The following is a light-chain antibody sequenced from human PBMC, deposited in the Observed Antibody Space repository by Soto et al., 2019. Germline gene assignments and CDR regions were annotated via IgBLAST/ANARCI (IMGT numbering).Light chain of an antibody. CDR1: QSVLYNSNNKYY. CDR2: GAF. J-gene: IGKJ1*01. CDR3: QQYYSISRT. Sequence: DIVMTQSPDSLAVSLGERATINCKSSQSVLYNSNNKYYLAWYQQKRGQPPKLLIYGAFTRESGVPDRFSGSGSGTDFTLTISSLQAEDVAVYYCQQYYSISRTFGQGTKVEIK. V-gene: IGKV4-1*01.